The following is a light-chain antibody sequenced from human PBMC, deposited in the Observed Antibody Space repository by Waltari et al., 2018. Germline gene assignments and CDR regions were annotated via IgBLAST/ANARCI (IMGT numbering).Light chain of an antibody. CDR1: QSVSRT. CDR2: GAS. Sequence: ELVLTQSPGTLSFSPGDRATLSCRASQSVSRTLAWYQQKPGQAPSLLIYGASIRATGIPYRFSGSGSGTDFSLTISRLEPEDFAVYYCQHYVTLPVTFGQGTKVEIK. CDR3: QHYVTLPVT. J-gene: IGKJ1*01. V-gene: IGKV3-20*01.